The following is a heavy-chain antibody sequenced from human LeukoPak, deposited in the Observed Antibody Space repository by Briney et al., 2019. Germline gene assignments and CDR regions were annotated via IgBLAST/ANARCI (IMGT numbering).Heavy chain of an antibody. CDR1: GDSMSSSHYC. J-gene: IGHJ4*02. Sequence: PSETLSLTCTVSGDSMSSSHYCWGWIRQPPGKGLEWIGSIYYSGSTYYNPPLKSRVTISVDTSKNQFSLKLSSVTAADTAVYYCARHRAVWFGELLSNDYWGQGTLVTVSS. CDR3: ARHRAVWFGELLSNDY. V-gene: IGHV4-39*01. D-gene: IGHD3-10*01. CDR2: IYYSGST.